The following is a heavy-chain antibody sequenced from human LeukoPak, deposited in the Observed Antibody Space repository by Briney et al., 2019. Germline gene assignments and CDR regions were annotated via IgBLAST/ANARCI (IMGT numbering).Heavy chain of an antibody. CDR1: GFTFSNYW. D-gene: IGHD6-19*01. J-gene: IGHJ4*02. Sequence: HSGGSLRLSCAASGFTFSNYWMSWVRQAPGKGLEWVSAISGSGGSTYYADSVKGRFTISRDNSKNTLYLQMNSLRAEDTAVYYCANEAVAGNVDYWGQGTLVTVSS. V-gene: IGHV3-23*01. CDR3: ANEAVAGNVDY. CDR2: ISGSGGST.